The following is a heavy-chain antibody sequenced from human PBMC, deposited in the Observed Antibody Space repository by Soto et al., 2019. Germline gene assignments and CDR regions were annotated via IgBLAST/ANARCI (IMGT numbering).Heavy chain of an antibody. J-gene: IGHJ4*02. V-gene: IGHV1-3*01. D-gene: IGHD2-15*01. CDR2: INAGNGNT. CDR3: ARAPGGPDGPGDY. CDR1: GYTFTSYA. Sequence: QVQLVQSGAEVKKPGASVKVSCKASGYTFTSYAMHWVRQAPGQRLEWMGWINAGNGNTKYSQKFQGRVTITRDTSASTAYMELSRLRSEDTAVYYCARAPGGPDGPGDYWGQGTLVIVSS.